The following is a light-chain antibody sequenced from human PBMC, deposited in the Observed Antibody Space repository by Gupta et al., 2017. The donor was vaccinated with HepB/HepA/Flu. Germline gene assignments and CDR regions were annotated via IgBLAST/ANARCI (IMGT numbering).Light chain of an antibody. Sequence: ELVLTQYPGTLSLSPGERATLSCRASQSVSSSYLAWYQQKPGQAPRLLIYDASSRATGIPDRFSGSGSGTDFTLTISRLEPEDFAVYYCQQDETSPITFGQGTKVEIK. CDR1: QSVSSSY. V-gene: IGKV3-20*01. J-gene: IGKJ2*01. CDR3: QQDETSPIT. CDR2: DAS.